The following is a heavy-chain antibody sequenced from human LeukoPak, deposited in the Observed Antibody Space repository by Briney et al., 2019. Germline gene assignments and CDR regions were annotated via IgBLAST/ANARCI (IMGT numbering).Heavy chain of an antibody. V-gene: IGHV1-69*05. D-gene: IGHD6-13*01. CDR3: ARDDRAAAGAFDY. Sequence: SVKVSCKASGGTFSSYTISWVRQAPGQGLEWMGGIIPIFGTANYAQKFQGRVTITTDESTSTAYMELSSLRSEDTAVYYCARDDRAAAGAFDYWGQGTLVTVSS. CDR1: GGTFSSYT. CDR2: IIPIFGTA. J-gene: IGHJ4*02.